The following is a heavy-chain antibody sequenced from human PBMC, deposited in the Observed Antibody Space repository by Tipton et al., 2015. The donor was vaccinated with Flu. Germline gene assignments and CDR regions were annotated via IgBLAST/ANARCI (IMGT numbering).Heavy chain of an antibody. V-gene: IGHV5-51*03. Sequence: QLVQSGAEVKKPGESLKISCKGSGYSFTSYWIGWVRQMPGKGLEWMGIIYPGDSDTRYSPSFQGQVTISADKSISTAYLQWSSLKASDTAMYYCVGRNYGDYPRMGFDYWGQGTLVTVSS. CDR3: VGRNYGDYPRMGFDY. CDR1: GYSFTSYW. CDR2: IYPGDSDT. D-gene: IGHD4-17*01. J-gene: IGHJ4*02.